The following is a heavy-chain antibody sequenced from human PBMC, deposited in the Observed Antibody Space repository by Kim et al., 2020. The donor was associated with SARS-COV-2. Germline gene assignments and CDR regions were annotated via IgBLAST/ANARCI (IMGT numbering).Heavy chain of an antibody. D-gene: IGHD4-17*01. CDR1: GFTFSNAW. Sequence: GGSLRLSCAASGFTFSNAWMSWVRQAPGKGLEWVGRIKSKTDGGTTDYAAPVKGRFTISRDDSKNTLYLQMNSLKTEDTAVYYCTTELHDYGDYSYYYYGMDVWGQGTTVTVSS. CDR2: IKSKTDGGTT. CDR3: TTELHDYGDYSYYYYGMDV. V-gene: IGHV3-15*01. J-gene: IGHJ6*02.